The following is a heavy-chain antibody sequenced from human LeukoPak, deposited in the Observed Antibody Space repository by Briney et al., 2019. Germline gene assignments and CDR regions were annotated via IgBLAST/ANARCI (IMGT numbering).Heavy chain of an antibody. D-gene: IGHD3-22*01. CDR2: IYYSGST. V-gene: IGHV4-59*01. J-gene: IGHJ4*02. CDR1: GGSISSYY. Sequence: SETLSLTCTVSGGSISSYYWSWIRQPPGKGLEWIGYIYYSGSTNYNPSLKSRVTISVDTSKDQFSLKLSSVTAADTAVYYCARALYYYDSSGYFDYWGQGTLVTVSS. CDR3: ARALYYYDSSGYFDY.